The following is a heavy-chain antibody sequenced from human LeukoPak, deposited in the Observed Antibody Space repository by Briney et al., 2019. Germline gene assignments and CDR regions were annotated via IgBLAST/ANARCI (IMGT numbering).Heavy chain of an antibody. CDR2: ISGSGGST. CDR3: AKDGSNSSSLYYYYYGMDV. Sequence: GGPLRLSCAASGFTFSSYAMSWVRQAPGKGLEWVSAISGSGGSTYYADSVKGRFTISRDNSKNTLYLQMNSLRAEDTAVYYCAKDGSNSSSLYYYYYGMDVWGKGTTVTVSS. V-gene: IGHV3-23*01. CDR1: GFTFSSYA. J-gene: IGHJ6*04. D-gene: IGHD6-13*01.